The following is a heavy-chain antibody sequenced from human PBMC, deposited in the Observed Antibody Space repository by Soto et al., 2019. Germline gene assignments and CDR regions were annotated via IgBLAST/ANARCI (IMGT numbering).Heavy chain of an antibody. J-gene: IGHJ1*01. CDR3: ARGGRSVVLWFGELLPQH. Sequence: QVQLVQSGAEVKKPGSSVKVSCKASGGTFSSYAISWVRQAPGQGLEWMGGIIPIFGTANYAQKFQGRVTITADESTSTAYMELSSLRSEDTAVYYCARGGRSVVLWFGELLPQHWGQGTLVTVSS. D-gene: IGHD3-10*01. V-gene: IGHV1-69*12. CDR2: IIPIFGTA. CDR1: GGTFSSYA.